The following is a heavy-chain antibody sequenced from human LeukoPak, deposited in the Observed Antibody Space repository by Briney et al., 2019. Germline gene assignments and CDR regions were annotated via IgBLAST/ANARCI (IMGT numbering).Heavy chain of an antibody. V-gene: IGHV3-21*01. CDR1: GFTFSSYS. D-gene: IGHD6-13*01. Sequence: GGSLRLSCAASGFTFSSYSMNWVRQAPGKGLEWVSSISSSSSYIYYADSVKGRFTISRDNAKNSLYLQMNSLRAEDTAVYYCAKSPEAAARGSAFDYWGQGTLVTVSS. CDR2: ISSSSSYI. CDR3: AKSPEAAARGSAFDY. J-gene: IGHJ4*02.